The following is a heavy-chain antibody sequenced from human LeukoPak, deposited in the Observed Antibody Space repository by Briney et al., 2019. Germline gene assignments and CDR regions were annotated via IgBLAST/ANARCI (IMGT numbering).Heavy chain of an antibody. CDR1: GGSISNSNW. CDR3: SRENGAFSPFGY. CDR2: ISLTGRT. Sequence: SETLSLTCGVSGGSISNSNWWSWVRQPPGQGLEWIGEISLTGRTHYNPSLESRVTMSLDKSENQLSLNLTSVTAADTAVYYCSRENGAFSPFGYWGQGPLVSVLS. V-gene: IGHV4-4*02. J-gene: IGHJ4*02. D-gene: IGHD2-8*01.